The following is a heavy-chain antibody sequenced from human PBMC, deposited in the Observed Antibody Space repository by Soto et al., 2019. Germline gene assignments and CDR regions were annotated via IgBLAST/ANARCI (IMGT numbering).Heavy chain of an antibody. Sequence: WTWIRQPPGKGLEWFGYISYSGSTNYNSSLKSRVTMSIDTSKNQFSLRLTSVSAADTAVYYCARDGAATGSVYLDYWGQGTLVTVSS. CDR3: ARDGAATGSVYLDY. CDR2: ISYSGST. J-gene: IGHJ4*02. V-gene: IGHV4-59*01. D-gene: IGHD6-13*01.